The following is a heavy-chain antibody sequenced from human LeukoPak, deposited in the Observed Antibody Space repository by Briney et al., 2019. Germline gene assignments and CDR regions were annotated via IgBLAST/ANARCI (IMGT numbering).Heavy chain of an antibody. J-gene: IGHJ4*02. V-gene: IGHV3-30*03. CDR1: GFTFSSYG. Sequence: GGSLRLSCAASGFTFSSYGMHWVRQAPGKGLEWVAVISYDGSNKYYADSVKGRFTISRDNSKNTLYLQMNSLRAEDTAVYYCASATDYEGDSDYWGQGTLVTVSS. CDR3: ASATDYEGDSDY. CDR2: ISYDGSNK. D-gene: IGHD4-17*01.